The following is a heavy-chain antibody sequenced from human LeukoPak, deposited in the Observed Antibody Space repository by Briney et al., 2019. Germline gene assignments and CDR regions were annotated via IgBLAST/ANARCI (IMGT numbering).Heavy chain of an antibody. V-gene: IGHV3-30-3*01. D-gene: IGHD6-19*01. J-gene: IGHJ4*02. CDR1: GFTFSSYA. Sequence: QTGGSLRLSCAASGFTFSSYAMHWVRQAPGKGLEWVSSISYNGSTQYYADSVKGRFTISRDNSKNTLFVQMDSLRGEDTAVYYCARDRGGSGWYYLDYWGQGTLVTVSS. CDR3: ARDRGGSGWYYLDY. CDR2: ISYNGSTQ.